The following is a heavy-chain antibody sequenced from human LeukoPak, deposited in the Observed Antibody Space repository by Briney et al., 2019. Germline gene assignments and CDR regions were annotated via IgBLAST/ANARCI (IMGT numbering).Heavy chain of an antibody. D-gene: IGHD6-19*01. CDR2: ISGSGGST. J-gene: IGHJ4*02. Sequence: GGSLRLSCAASGFTFSSYGMSWVRQAPGKGLEWVSAISGSGGSTYYADSVKGRFTISRDNSKNTLYLQMNSLRAGDTAVYYCAKDRSIAVAGYFDYWGQGTLVTVSS. V-gene: IGHV3-23*01. CDR1: GFTFSSYG. CDR3: AKDRSIAVAGYFDY.